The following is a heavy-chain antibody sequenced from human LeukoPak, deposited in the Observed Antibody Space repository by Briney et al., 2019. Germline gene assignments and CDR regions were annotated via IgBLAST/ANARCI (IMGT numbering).Heavy chain of an antibody. V-gene: IGHV4-34*01. J-gene: IGHJ6*03. CDR3: ARVQRATYYDILTRPFYYYYYYMDV. Sequence: SETLSLTCAVYGGSFSDYYWSWIRQSPGKGLEWIGEINHSGTTHYNPSLKSRVTISVDTSKNQFSLKLSSVTAADTAVYYCARVQRATYYDILTRPFYYYYYYMDVWGKGTTVTVSS. D-gene: IGHD3-9*01. CDR2: INHSGTT. CDR1: GGSFSDYY.